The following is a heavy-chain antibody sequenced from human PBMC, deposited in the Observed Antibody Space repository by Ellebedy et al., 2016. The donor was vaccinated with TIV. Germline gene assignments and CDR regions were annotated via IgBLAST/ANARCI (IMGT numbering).Heavy chain of an antibody. CDR2: IRQEGDEI. V-gene: IGHV3-7*01. J-gene: IGHJ5*02. D-gene: IGHD4-17*01. Sequence: GESLKISCAASGFNFRSYWMTWVRQAPGKGLEWVAKIRQEGDEIYYVESVKGRFTISRDNAKNSLFLQMNSVRVEDTAVYYCARRASYGDYAVQVNPWFDPWGQGTLVTVSS. CDR1: GFNFRSYW. CDR3: ARRASYGDYAVQVNPWFDP.